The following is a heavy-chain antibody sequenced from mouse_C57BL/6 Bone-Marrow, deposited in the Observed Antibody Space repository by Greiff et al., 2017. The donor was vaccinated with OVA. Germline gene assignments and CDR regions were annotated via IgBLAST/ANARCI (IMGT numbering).Heavy chain of an antibody. CDR1: GYTFTDYY. V-gene: IGHV1-26*01. CDR2: INPDNGGT. J-gene: IGHJ2*01. CDR3: AGEEALIYYYGSSYDY. Sequence: EVQLQQSGPELVKPGASVKISCKASGYTFTDYYMTWVKQSPGKSLEWIGDINPDNGGTSYNQKFKGKATLTVDNSSSTAYMELRSLTSEDSAVYYCAGEEALIYYYGSSYDYGGQGTTLTVSA. D-gene: IGHD1-1*01.